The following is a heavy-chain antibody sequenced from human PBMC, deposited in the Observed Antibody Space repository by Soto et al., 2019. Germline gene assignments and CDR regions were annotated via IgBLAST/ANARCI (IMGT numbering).Heavy chain of an antibody. CDR1: GFTVSSKY. J-gene: IGHJ4*02. D-gene: IGHD3-22*01. Sequence: EVQLVESGGGLVQPGGSLRLSCAASGFTVSSKYMSWVRQAPGKGLEWVSVIYSGGSTYYADSVKGRFTISRDNSKNTLYLQMNSLRAEDTAVYYCARDRKLSSALGSVDYWGQGTLVTVSS. CDR3: ARDRKLSSALGSVDY. V-gene: IGHV3-66*01. CDR2: IYSGGST.